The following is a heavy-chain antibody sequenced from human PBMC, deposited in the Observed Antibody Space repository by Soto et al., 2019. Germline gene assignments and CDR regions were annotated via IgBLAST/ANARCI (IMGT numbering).Heavy chain of an antibody. V-gene: IGHV3-23*01. J-gene: IGHJ4*02. Sequence: EVQLLESGGGFVQPGGSLRLSCAASGVTFTSYAMTWVRQVPGEGLQWVSSISKSGDSTYYADSEKGRFTTSRDISKNPLYLQTNSLRAEDRALYYCAKGSFGFDYWGQGTLVTVSS. CDR2: ISKSGDST. D-gene: IGHD3-10*01. CDR1: GVTFTSYA. CDR3: AKGSFGFDY.